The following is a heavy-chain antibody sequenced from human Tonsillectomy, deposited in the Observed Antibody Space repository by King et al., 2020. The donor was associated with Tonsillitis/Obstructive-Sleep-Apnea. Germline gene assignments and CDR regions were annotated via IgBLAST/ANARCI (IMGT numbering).Heavy chain of an antibody. D-gene: IGHD2-2*01. CDR3: ARVDCSSASCYSENWFDL. J-gene: IGHJ5*02. Sequence: VQLVESGAEVKKPGESLRISCEGSGYNFTSYWITWVRQMPGKGLEWMGRIDPSDSYTNYRPSFQGHVTISADKSISTAYLQWSSLKASDTAKFYCARVDCSSASCYSENWFDLWGQGTLVSVSS. CDR1: GYNFTSYW. V-gene: IGHV5-10-1*03. CDR2: IDPSDSYT.